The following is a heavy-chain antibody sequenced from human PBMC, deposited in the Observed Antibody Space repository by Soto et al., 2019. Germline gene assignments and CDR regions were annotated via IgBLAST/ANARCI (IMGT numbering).Heavy chain of an antibody. J-gene: IGHJ4*02. CDR2: ISYDGSNK. CDR3: ASRSSSWYFDY. CDR1: GFTFSSYG. Sequence: QVQLVESGGGVVQPGRSLRLSCAASGFTFSSYGMHWVRQAPGKGLEWVAVISYDGSNKYYADSVKGRFTISRDNSKNTLYLQMNSLRAEDTAVYYCASRSSSWYFDYWGQGTLVTVSS. D-gene: IGHD6-13*01. V-gene: IGHV3-30*03.